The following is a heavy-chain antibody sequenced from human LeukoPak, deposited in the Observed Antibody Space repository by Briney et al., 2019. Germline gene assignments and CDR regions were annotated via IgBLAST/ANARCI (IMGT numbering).Heavy chain of an antibody. CDR1: GYTFTSYA. CDR2: INAGNGNT. D-gene: IGHD1-26*01. V-gene: IGHV1-3*01. CDR3: ARDPAWMGAYYFDY. J-gene: IGHJ4*02. Sequence: ASVKVSCKASGYTFTSYAMHWVRQAPGQRLEWMGWINAGNGNTKYSRKFQGRVTITRDTSASTAYMELSSLRSEDTAVYYCARDPAWMGAYYFDYWGQGTLVTVSS.